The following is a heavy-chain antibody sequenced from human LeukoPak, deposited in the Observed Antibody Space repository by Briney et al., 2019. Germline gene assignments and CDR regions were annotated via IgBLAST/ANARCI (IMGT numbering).Heavy chain of an antibody. V-gene: IGHV3-13*04. D-gene: IGHD4-11*01. J-gene: IGHJ5*02. CDR3: ARGLPGGLDP. Sequence: GGSLRLSCAPSGFTFSSYDMHWVRQATGKGLEWVSSIGAAGDRFYSGSVRGRFTISRENAKNSLYLQMNSLRVGDTAVYYCARGLPGGLDPWGQGTLVTVSS. CDR1: GFTFSSYD. CDR2: IGAAGDR.